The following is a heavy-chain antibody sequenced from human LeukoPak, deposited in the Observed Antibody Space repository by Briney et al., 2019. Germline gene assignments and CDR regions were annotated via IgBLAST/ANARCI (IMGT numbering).Heavy chain of an antibody. D-gene: IGHD3-10*01. CDR2: IYYSGST. V-gene: IGHV4-59*01. Sequence: SETLSLTCTVSGASISSYYWSWIRQPPGKGLEWIGYIYYSGSTNYNPSLKSRVTISVDTSKNQFSLKLSSVTAADTAVYYCARGGWAVRGITAGRLDYWGQGTLVTVSS. CDR1: GASISSYY. CDR3: ARGGWAVRGITAGRLDY. J-gene: IGHJ4*02.